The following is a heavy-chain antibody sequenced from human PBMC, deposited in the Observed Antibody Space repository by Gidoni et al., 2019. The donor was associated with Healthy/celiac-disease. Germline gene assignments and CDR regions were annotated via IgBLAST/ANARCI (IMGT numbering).Heavy chain of an antibody. CDR1: GGSLSSSSYY. V-gene: IGHV4-39*01. J-gene: IGHJ4*02. CDR2: IYYSGST. CDR3: AAGRVLRFLEWLI. Sequence: LQLQESGPGLVKPSETLSLTCTASGGSLSSSSYYWCWLRQPPGKGLEWIGSIYYSGSTYYNPSLKSRVTMSVDTSKNQFSLKLSSVTAADTAVYYCAAGRVLRFLEWLIWGQGTLVTVSS. D-gene: IGHD3-3*01.